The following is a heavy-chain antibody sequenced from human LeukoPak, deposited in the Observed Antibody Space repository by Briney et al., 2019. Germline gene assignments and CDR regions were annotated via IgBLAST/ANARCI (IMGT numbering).Heavy chain of an antibody. CDR2: ISYDGSNK. CDR3: AKGGTIFGVVLPPAAFDI. CDR1: GFTFSSYA. D-gene: IGHD3-3*01. J-gene: IGHJ3*02. V-gene: IGHV3-30-3*01. Sequence: PGGSLRLPCADAGFTFSSYAMHWVRQAPGKGLEWVAVISYDGSNKYYADSVKGRFTISRDNSKNTLYLQMNSLRAEDTAVYYCAKGGTIFGVVLPPAAFDIWGQGTMVTVSS.